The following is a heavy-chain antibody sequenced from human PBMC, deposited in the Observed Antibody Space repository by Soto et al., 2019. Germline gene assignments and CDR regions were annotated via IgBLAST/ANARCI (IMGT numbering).Heavy chain of an antibody. CDR3: AEDQGSCWYEIDY. CDR1: GFTFSTYS. Sequence: PGGSLRLSCAASGFTFSTYSMHWLRQAPGKGLEWVTVISYDGSNKYYADSVKGRFTISRDNSKNTLYLQMNSLRAEDTAVYYFAEDQGSCWYEIDYWCQDTVVTGS. J-gene: IGHJ4*02. V-gene: IGHV3-30-3*01. CDR2: ISYDGSNK. D-gene: IGHD6-13*01.